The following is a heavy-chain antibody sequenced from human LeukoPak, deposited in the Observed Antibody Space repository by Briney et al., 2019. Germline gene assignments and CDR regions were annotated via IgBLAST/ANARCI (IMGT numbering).Heavy chain of an antibody. CDR1: GFTFSSYC. V-gene: IGHV3-7*01. CDR3: ARADTAMVWSGAFDI. D-gene: IGHD5-18*01. Sequence: PSGTLSLSCAASGFTFSSYCMSWVRQAPGKGLEWVSYIKQDGSEKYYVDSVKGRFTISRDNANTAQYLQMNSLRAEDTAVYYCARADTAMVWSGAFDIWGQGTMVTVSS. CDR2: IKQDGSEK. J-gene: IGHJ3*02.